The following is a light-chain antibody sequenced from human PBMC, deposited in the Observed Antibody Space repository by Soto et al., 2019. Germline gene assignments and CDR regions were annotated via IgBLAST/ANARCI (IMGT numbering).Light chain of an antibody. J-gene: IGLJ2*01. CDR2: GNS. Sequence: QSALTQPPSVSGAPGQRVTISCTGSSSNIGAGFDVHWYQQLPGTVPKLLIYGNSNRPSGVPDRFSGFKSGTSASLAISRLLAEDEADYYCQSYDTSPGARVVFGGGTKLTVL. CDR3: QSYDTSPGARVV. V-gene: IGLV1-40*01. CDR1: SSNIGAGFD.